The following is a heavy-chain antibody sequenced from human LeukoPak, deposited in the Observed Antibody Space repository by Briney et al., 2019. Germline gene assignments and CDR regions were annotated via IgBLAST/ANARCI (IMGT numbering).Heavy chain of an antibody. CDR2: IFYSGSN. J-gene: IGHJ4*02. Sequence: SETLSLTCAVSGGSISSDNYYWSWIRQPPGKGLEWIGYIFYSGSNNYNPSLKSRVTTSVDTSRNQFSLKLSSVTAADTAVYYCARLVVPAAVYCFDYWGQGTQVTVSS. CDR1: GGSISSDNYY. D-gene: IGHD2-2*01. V-gene: IGHV4-61*01. CDR3: ARLVVPAAVYCFDY.